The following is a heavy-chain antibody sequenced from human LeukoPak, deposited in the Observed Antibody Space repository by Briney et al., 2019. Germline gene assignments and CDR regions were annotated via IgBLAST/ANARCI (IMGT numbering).Heavy chain of an antibody. CDR1: GYTFTGYD. CDR2: IDPNSGGT. V-gene: IGHV1-2*02. J-gene: IGHJ4*02. CDR3: APTDRNYFDY. Sequence: ASVRVSCKASGYTFTGYDMHWVRQAPGQGLEWMGWIDPNSGGTNYAQKFQGRVTMTRDTSISTAYMELSRLRSDDTAVYYCAPTDRNYFDYWGQGTLVTVSS.